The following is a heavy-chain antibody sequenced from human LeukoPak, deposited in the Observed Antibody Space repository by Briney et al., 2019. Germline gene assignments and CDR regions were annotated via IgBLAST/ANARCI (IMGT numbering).Heavy chain of an antibody. CDR3: VRERVSSGWSFDN. V-gene: IGHV3-74*01. Sequence: PGGSLRLSCAASGFTFSDFWMHWVRQAPGEGLVWVSRIKSDGSNTGYADSVKGRFTISRDNAKNTLYLEMNSLRVDDTAVYYCVRERVSSGWSFDNWGQGTLVTVSS. CDR1: GFTFSDFW. CDR2: IKSDGSNT. J-gene: IGHJ4*02. D-gene: IGHD6-19*01.